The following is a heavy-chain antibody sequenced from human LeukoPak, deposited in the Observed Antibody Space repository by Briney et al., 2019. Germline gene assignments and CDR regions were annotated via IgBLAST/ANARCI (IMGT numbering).Heavy chain of an antibody. Sequence: PGGSLRLSCAASGFTFSSYSMNWVRQAPGKGLEWVSSISSSSSYIYYADSVKGRFTISRDNAKNSLYLQMNSLRAEDTAVYYCARVSGDSGDAFDIWGQGTMVTVSS. V-gene: IGHV3-21*01. CDR3: ARVSGDSGDAFDI. CDR2: ISSSSSYI. J-gene: IGHJ3*02. CDR1: GFTFSSYS. D-gene: IGHD3-10*01.